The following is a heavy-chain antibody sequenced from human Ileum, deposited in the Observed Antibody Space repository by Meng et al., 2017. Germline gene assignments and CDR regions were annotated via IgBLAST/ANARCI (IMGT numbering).Heavy chain of an antibody. CDR3: AREEKGDYDY. D-gene: IGHD2-21*01. CDR1: GFTFSSYS. Sequence: SCAASGFTFSSYSTHWVRQAPGKGLESVSAISGDGSSTFYADSVKGRFTISRDNSKNTLYLQMGSLRSEDTAVYYCAREEKGDYDYWGQGTLVTVSS. J-gene: IGHJ4*02. CDR2: ISGDGSST. V-gene: IGHV3-64*02.